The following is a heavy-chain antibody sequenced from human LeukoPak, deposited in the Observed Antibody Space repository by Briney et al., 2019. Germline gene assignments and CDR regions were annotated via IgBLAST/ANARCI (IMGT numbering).Heavy chain of an antibody. CDR3: ARASSTCFDY. V-gene: IGHV3-30*04. J-gene: IGHJ4*02. CDR1: GFTFSSYA. Sequence: PGGSLRLSCAASGFTFSSYAMHWVRQAPGKGLEWVAVISYDGSNKYYADSVKGRFTISRDNSKNTLYLQMNSLRAEDTAVYYCARASSTCFDYWGQGTLVTVSS. D-gene: IGHD2-2*01. CDR2: ISYDGSNK.